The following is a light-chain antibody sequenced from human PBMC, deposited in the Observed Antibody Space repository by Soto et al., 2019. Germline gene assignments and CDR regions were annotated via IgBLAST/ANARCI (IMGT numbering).Light chain of an antibody. CDR2: RSS. CDR1: QDLDKW. CDR3: QQYSSYWT. Sequence: ILMSQSPSSLSASVGDRVTITCRASQDLDKWLAWYQQKPGKAPNLLIYRSSTLREEVPSRFSGFESETEYILTITDLQPDDFATYYCQQYSSYWTFGQGTVVEMK. J-gene: IGKJ1*01. V-gene: IGKV1-5*01.